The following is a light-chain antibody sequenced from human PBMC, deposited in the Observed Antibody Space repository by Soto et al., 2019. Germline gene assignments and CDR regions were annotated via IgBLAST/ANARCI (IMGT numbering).Light chain of an antibody. CDR1: RSLSSTS. V-gene: IGKV3-20*01. J-gene: IGKJ1*01. CDR2: DVS. CDR3: QQYGSSPRT. Sequence: EIVLTQSPGTLSLSPGERAALSCRASRSLSSTSLAWYQQRPGQAPRLLIYDVSSRATGIPDMFSGSGSGTDFTLTINILEHDDFAVYYCQQYGSSPRTFGQGTKVEIK.